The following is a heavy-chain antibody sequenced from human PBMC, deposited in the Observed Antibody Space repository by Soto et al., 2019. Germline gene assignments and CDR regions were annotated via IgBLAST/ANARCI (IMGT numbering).Heavy chain of an antibody. J-gene: IGHJ4*02. CDR1: GFTLRTYA. CDR2: ISANDVGT. Sequence: GGSLRLSCEASGFTLRTYAMTWISQAPGKGLEWVSLISANDVGTYYAESVKTRFTISTDQSRNTVYLQMDSLRADDTAIYYCAKAKNDYNWDNRPPFDYWGQGTAVTVS. D-gene: IGHD1-20*01. CDR3: AKAKNDYNWDNRPPFDY. V-gene: IGHV3-23*01.